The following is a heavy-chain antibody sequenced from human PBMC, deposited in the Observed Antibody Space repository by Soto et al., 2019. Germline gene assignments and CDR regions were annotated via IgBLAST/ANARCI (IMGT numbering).Heavy chain of an antibody. Sequence: QITLKESGPTLVKPTQTLTLTCTFSGFSLSTSGVGVGWIRQPPGKALEWLALIYWDDNKRYSPSLKSRLTITKDTSKNHVVLTMSNMDHVDTATYYCAHEVPWFGSNHFDYWGQGTLVTVSS. D-gene: IGHD3-10*01. CDR3: AHEVPWFGSNHFDY. V-gene: IGHV2-5*02. CDR1: GFSLSTSGVG. J-gene: IGHJ4*02. CDR2: IYWDDNK.